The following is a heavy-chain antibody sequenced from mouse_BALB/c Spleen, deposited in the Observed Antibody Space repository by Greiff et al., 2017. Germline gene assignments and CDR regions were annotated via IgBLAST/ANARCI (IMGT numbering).Heavy chain of an antibody. Sequence: EVKVVESGGGLVKPGGSLKLSCAASGFTFSSYTMSWVRQTPEKRLEWVATISSGGSYTYYPDSVKGRFTISRDNAKNTLYLQMSSLKSEDTAMYYCTRLVRGAMDYWGQGTSVTVSS. CDR1: GFTFSSYT. V-gene: IGHV5-6-4*01. CDR2: ISSGGSYT. CDR3: TRLVRGAMDY. D-gene: IGHD2-14*01. J-gene: IGHJ4*01.